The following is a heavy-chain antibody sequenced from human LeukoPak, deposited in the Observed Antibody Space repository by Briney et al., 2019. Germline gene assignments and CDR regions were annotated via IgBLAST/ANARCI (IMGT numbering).Heavy chain of an antibody. V-gene: IGHV4-59*03. Sequence: KTSETLSLTCTVSGDSTSSFYWNWIRQSPGKGLEWIGNIHYSGSSVYNPSLKSRGTISIDTSRRQFFLKLNSVTAADTAVYFCALAPNSNWFDFWGPGTLVTVSS. CDR3: ALAPNSNWFDF. J-gene: IGHJ5*01. CDR1: GDSTSSFY. CDR2: IHYSGSS. D-gene: IGHD2-8*01.